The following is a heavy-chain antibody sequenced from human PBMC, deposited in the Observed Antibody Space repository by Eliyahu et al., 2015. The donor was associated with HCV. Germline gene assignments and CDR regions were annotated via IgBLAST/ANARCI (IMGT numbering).Heavy chain of an antibody. V-gene: IGHV3-74*01. CDR1: GFTFSTYW. J-gene: IGHJ4*02. Sequence: EVQLVESGGGLVQPGGSLRLSCAASGFTFSTYWMQWVRQAPGRGLVWVSRSNSDGSGTAYADSVKGRFTISRDNAKNTLYLQMNSLTAEDTAVYYCVRDDPRHGQAFDYWGQGTLVTVSS. CDR2: SNSDGSGT. CDR3: VRDDPRHGQAFDY.